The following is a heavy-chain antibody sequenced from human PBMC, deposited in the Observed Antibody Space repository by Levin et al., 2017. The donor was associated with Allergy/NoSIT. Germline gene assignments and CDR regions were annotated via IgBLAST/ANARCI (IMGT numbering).Heavy chain of an antibody. J-gene: IGHJ4*02. CDR3: ASTDAPQGGVTATFDY. Sequence: SQTLSLTCTVSGGSVSSGSYYWSWIRQPPGKGLEWIGYIYYSGSTNYNPSLKSRVTISVDTSKNQFSLKLSSVTAADTAVYYCASTDAPQGGVTATFDYWGQGTLVTVSS. CDR2: IYYSGST. D-gene: IGHD2-21*02. CDR1: GGSVSSGSYY. V-gene: IGHV4-61*01.